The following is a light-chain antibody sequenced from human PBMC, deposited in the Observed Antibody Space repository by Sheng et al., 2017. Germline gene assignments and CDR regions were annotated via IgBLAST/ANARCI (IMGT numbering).Light chain of an antibody. CDR3: MQGTYWPLT. J-gene: IGKJ3*01. Sequence: DVVMTQSPLSLPVTLGQPASISCRSSQSLVHSDGNTYLDWFQQRPGQSPRRLIYKVSYRDSGVPDRFSGSGSGTDFTLKISRVEAEDVGVYYCMQGTYWPLTFGPGTKVDIK. CDR2: KVS. CDR1: QSLVHSDGNTY. V-gene: IGKV2-30*02.